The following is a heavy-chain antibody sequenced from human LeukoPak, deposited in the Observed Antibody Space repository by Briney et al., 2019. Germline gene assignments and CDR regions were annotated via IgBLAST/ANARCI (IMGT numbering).Heavy chain of an antibody. D-gene: IGHD3-16*01. CDR1: GLSVSSNF. CDR2: IYSGGST. CDR3: ARDLGPGLFDP. V-gene: IGHV3-66*01. Sequence: GGSLRLSCAATGLSVSSNFMSWVRQAPGKGLEWVSVIYSGGSTYYADSVKGRFTISRDNSKNTLYLQMNSLRAEDTAVYYCARDLGPGLFDPWGQGTLVTVSS. J-gene: IGHJ5*02.